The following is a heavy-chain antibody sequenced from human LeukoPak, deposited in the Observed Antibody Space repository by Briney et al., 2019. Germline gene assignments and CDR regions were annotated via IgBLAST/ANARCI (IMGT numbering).Heavy chain of an antibody. CDR1: GFTFSSYA. Sequence: GGSLRLSCAASGFTFSSYAVHWVRQAPGKGLEWVSAISGSGGSTYYADSVRGRFTISRDNSKNTLYLQMNSLRAEDTAVYYCAKWPTYYYDSSGYPAEYFQHWGQGTLVTVSS. CDR2: ISGSGGST. V-gene: IGHV3-23*01. D-gene: IGHD3-22*01. CDR3: AKWPTYYYDSSGYPAEYFQH. J-gene: IGHJ1*01.